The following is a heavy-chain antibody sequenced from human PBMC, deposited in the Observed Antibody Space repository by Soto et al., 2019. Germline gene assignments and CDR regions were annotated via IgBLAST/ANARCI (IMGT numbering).Heavy chain of an antibody. V-gene: IGHV3-74*01. D-gene: IGHD3-16*01. J-gene: IGHJ2*01. CDR3: GDVFDL. Sequence: EVQLVESGGGLVQPGGSLRLSCAASGLTVSNSWMHWVRQAPGKGLVWLSGINHDGSGTYYADSVKGRFTISRDNTKNTLFLQMNSLRAEDTAVYYCGDVFDLWGRGTLVTVSS. CDR2: INHDGSGT. CDR1: GLTVSNSW.